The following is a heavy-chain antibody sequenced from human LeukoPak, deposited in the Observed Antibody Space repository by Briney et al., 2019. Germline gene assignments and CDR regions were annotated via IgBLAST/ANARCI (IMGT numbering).Heavy chain of an antibody. Sequence: GGSLRLSCVASGFTFSSNGMHWVRQAPGKGLEWVAVIWYDGSKKYYADSVKGRFTISRDDSKNTLFLQMNSLRAEDTALYYCAKRNVNDFDYWGQGTLVTVSS. V-gene: IGHV3-33*06. CDR2: IWYDGSKK. D-gene: IGHD1-1*01. CDR1: GFTFSSNG. J-gene: IGHJ4*02. CDR3: AKRNVNDFDY.